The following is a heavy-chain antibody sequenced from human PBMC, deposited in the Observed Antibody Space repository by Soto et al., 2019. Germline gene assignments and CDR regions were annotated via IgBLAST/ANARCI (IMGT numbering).Heavy chain of an antibody. J-gene: IGHJ6*02. D-gene: IGHD1-7*01. CDR3: ARSTLELRLHYYYGMDV. CDR1: GYTFTSYG. V-gene: IGHV1-18*01. CDR2: ISAYNGNT. Sequence: QVQLVQSGAEVKKPGASVKVSCKASGYTFTSYGISWVRQAPGQGLEWMGWISAYNGNTNYAQKLQGRVTMTTDTSTSTAYMELRSLRSDDTAVHYCARSTLELRLHYYYGMDVWGQGTTVTVSS.